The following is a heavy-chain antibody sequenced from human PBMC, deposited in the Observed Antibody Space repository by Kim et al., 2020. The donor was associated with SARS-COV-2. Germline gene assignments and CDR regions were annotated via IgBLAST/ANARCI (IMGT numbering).Heavy chain of an antibody. J-gene: IGHJ4*02. D-gene: IGHD5-12*01. CDR3: AKDQESWLQLWDY. V-gene: IGHV3-23*01. Sequence: YADSVKGRFTISRDNSKNTLYLQMNSLRAEDTAVYYCAKDQESWLQLWDYWGQGTLVTVSS.